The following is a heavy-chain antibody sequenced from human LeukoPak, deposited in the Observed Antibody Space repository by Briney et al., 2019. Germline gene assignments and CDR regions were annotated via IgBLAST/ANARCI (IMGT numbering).Heavy chain of an antibody. J-gene: IGHJ4*02. CDR2: INHSGST. Sequence: SGTLSLTCAVYGGSFSGYYWSWIRQPPGKGLEWIGEINHSGSTNYNPSLKSRVTISVDTSKNQFSLKLSSVTAADTAVYYCARVNVRWLRSHYFDYWGQGTLVTVSS. CDR1: GGSFSGYY. CDR3: ARVNVRWLRSHYFDY. D-gene: IGHD5-12*01. V-gene: IGHV4-34*01.